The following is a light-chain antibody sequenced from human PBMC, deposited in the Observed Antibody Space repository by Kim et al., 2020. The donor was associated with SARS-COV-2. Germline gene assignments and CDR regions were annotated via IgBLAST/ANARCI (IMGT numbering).Light chain of an antibody. CDR3: QQYGSSPDT. CDR2: GAS. J-gene: IGKJ2*01. Sequence: EIVLTQSPGTLSLSPGERATLSCRASQSLSSSYLAWHQQKPGQAPRLLIYGASSRATGIPDRFSGSGSGTDFTLTISRLEPEDFAVYFCQQYGSSPDTFGQGTKLEI. V-gene: IGKV3-20*01. CDR1: QSLSSSY.